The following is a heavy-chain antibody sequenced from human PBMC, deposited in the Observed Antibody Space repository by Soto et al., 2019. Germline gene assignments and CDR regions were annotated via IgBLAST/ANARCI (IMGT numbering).Heavy chain of an antibody. J-gene: IGHJ4*01. CDR1: GFTVSSNY. CDR2: VYSGGST. D-gene: IGHD5-18*01. CDR3: GRPGYSYSGCSFDY. V-gene: IGHV3-66*04. Sequence: GGSLRLSCAASGFTVSSNYMSWVRQAPGKGLEWVSVVYSGGSTDYADSVKGRFAIARDNCESRLYRQRNRLRAEDTAVDHCGRPGYSYSGCSFDYWG.